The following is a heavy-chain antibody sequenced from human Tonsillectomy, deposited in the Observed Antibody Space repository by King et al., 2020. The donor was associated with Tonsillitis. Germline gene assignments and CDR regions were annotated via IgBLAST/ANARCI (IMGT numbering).Heavy chain of an antibody. J-gene: IGHJ4*02. CDR1: GYTFSDSY. CDR3: ARGNVMMVFVLDDY. CDR2: VNPVGGGT. Sequence: QLVQSGAEVKKPGASVKVSCKTSGYTFSDSYIHWVRQAPGQGLEWMGWVNPVGGGTYYAQKFQARVTMTRDTSITTAYMELTSLTSDDTAVYFCARGNVMMVFVLDDYWVQG. V-gene: IGHV1-2*02. D-gene: IGHD2-8*01.